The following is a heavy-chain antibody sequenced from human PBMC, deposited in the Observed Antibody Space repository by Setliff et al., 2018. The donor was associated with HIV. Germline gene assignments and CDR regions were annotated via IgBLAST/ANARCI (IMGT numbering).Heavy chain of an antibody. J-gene: IGHJ4*02. CDR3: ARDAYGGLTFDY. V-gene: IGHV3-53*01. D-gene: IGHD4-17*01. CDR1: GFAFSAYA. CDR2: IYRGGST. Sequence: SLRLSCAASGFAFSAYAMTWVRQAPGKGLEWVSVIYRGGSTYYADSVKGRVTISRDNSKNTLYLQMNSLRAEDTAVYYCARDAYGGLTFDYWGQGTLVTVSS.